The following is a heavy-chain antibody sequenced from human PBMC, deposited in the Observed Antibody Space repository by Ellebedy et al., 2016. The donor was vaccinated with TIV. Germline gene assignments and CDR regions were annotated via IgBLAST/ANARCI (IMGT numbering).Heavy chain of an antibody. V-gene: IGHV1-46*01. J-gene: IGHJ6*02. CDR3: ARDETRLVNGLGGMDV. CDR1: GYTFTSYY. Sequence: ASVKVSCKASGYTFTSYYMHWVRQAPGQGLEWMGIINPSGGSTSYAQKFQGRVTMTRDTSTSTVYMELSSLRSEDTAVYYCARDETRLVNGLGGMDVWGQGTTVTVSS. CDR2: INPSGGST. D-gene: IGHD3-9*01.